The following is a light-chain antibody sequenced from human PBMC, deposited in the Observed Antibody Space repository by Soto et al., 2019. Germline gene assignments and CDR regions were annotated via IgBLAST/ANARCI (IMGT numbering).Light chain of an antibody. Sequence: EIVLTQSPATLSLSPGERATLSCRASQSVSSYLAWYQQKPGQAPRLLIYDASNRATGIPARFSGSGSGTDFTLTISSLEPEGFAVYYCQQRSNQLTFGGGTKVEIK. CDR2: DAS. V-gene: IGKV3-11*01. CDR3: QQRSNQLT. CDR1: QSVSSY. J-gene: IGKJ4*01.